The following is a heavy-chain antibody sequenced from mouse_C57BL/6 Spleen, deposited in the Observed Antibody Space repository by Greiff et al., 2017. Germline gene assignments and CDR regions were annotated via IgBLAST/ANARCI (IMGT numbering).Heavy chain of an antibody. V-gene: IGHV1-15*01. CDR3: TRRGAYYYGSSYAMDY. J-gene: IGHJ4*01. Sequence: QVQLKESGAELVRPGASVTLSCKASGYTFTDYEMHWVKQTPVHGLEWIGAIDPETGGTAYNQKFKGKAILTADKSSSTAYMELRSLTSEDSAVYYCTRRGAYYYGSSYAMDYWGQGTSVTVSS. CDR2: IDPETGGT. D-gene: IGHD1-1*01. CDR1: GYTFTDYE.